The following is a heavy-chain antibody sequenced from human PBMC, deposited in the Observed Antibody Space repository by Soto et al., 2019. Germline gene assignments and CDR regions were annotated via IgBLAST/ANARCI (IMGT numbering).Heavy chain of an antibody. Sequence: GASVKVSCKASGYTFTGYYMHWVRQAPGQGLERMGWINPNSGGTNYAQKFQGWVTMTRDTSISTAYMELSRLRSDDTAVYYCARSDCSSTSCYGSRPRYYYYCMDFWGQGTTVTVS. V-gene: IGHV1-2*04. D-gene: IGHD2-2*01. CDR2: INPNSGGT. CDR1: GYTFTGYY. J-gene: IGHJ6*02. CDR3: ARSDCSSTSCYGSRPRYYYYCMDF.